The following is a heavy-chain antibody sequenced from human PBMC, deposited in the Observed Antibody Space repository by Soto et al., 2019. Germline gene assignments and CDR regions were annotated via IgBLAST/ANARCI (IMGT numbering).Heavy chain of an antibody. CDR1: GFTLNSFG. Sequence: QVQLVESGGGVVQPGRSLRLSCGASGFTLNSFGIHWVRQGPEKGLEWVAGISYDESSRHYADSVQGRFFVSRDNSKNTVFLQMSNLRTEDTAVYYCAKGLQQDYDSLLNHWGQGTLVTVSS. J-gene: IGHJ5*02. D-gene: IGHD3-9*01. CDR3: AKGLQQDYDSLLNH. V-gene: IGHV3-30*18. CDR2: ISYDESSR.